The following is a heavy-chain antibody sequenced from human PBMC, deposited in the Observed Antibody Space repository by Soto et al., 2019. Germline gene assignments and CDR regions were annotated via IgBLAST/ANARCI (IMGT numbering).Heavy chain of an antibody. V-gene: IGHV3-30*03. Sequence: QVQLVESGGGVVQPGRSLRLSCAASGFTFSNYGMHWARQAPGKGLEWVAGISYDGSNKYYADSVKGRFIISRDNSKNTLYLQMNSLRTEDTAVYYCAGGWYFFDYCGQGTLVTVSP. CDR1: GFTFSNYG. D-gene: IGHD6-19*01. CDR3: AGGWYFFDY. CDR2: ISYDGSNK. J-gene: IGHJ4*02.